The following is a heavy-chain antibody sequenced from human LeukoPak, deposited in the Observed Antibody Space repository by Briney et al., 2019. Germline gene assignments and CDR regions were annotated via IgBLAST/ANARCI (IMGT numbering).Heavy chain of an antibody. CDR2: ISSSPTTI. Sequence: TFSDYYMSWIRQAPGKGVEGASYISSSPTTIYYAVSVKCRFPISTDTPTPSLSLQMHSLRVEDTALYFCAKGRGFENYYYYGMDVWGQGTTVTVSS. V-gene: IGHV3-11*01. CDR1: TFSDYY. J-gene: IGHJ6*02. D-gene: IGHD3-10*01. CDR3: AKGRGFENYYYYGMDV.